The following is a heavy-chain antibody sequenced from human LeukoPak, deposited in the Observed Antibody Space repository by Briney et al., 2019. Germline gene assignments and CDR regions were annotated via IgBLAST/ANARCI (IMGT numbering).Heavy chain of an antibody. J-gene: IGHJ4*02. CDR3: ALVSSSWYTHGY. CDR1: GFTFSSYE. V-gene: IGHV3-48*03. CDR2: ISSSGSTI. Sequence: PGGSLRLSCAASGFTFSSYEMSWVRQAPGKGLEWVSYISSSGSTIYYADSVKGRFTISRDNAKNSLYLQMNSLRAEDTAVYYCALVSSSWYTHGYWGQGTLVTVSS. D-gene: IGHD6-13*01.